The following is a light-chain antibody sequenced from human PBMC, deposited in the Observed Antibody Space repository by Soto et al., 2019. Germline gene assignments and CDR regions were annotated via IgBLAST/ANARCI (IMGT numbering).Light chain of an antibody. CDR1: SSNIGGNS. V-gene: IGLV1-51*01. Sequence: QSVLTQPPSVSAAPGQKVTISCSGSSSNIGGNSVSWYQQLPGTAPKLLIYDDNKRPSGIPDRFSGSKSGTSATLGITGFQTGDGAVYYCGSWDSSLSAYVFGTGTKVTVL. CDR3: GSWDSSLSAYV. J-gene: IGLJ1*01. CDR2: DDN.